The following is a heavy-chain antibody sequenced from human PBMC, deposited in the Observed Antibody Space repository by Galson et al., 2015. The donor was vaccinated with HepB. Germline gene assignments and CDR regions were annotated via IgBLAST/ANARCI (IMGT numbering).Heavy chain of an antibody. CDR1: GYSFTSYW. CDR2: IDPSDSYT. D-gene: IGHD2-15*01. V-gene: IGHV5-10-1*01. CDR3: ARRVALTYGMDV. J-gene: IGHJ6*02. Sequence: QSGAEVKKPGESLRISCKGSGYSFTSYWISWVRQMPGKGLEWMGRIDPSDSYTNYSPSFQGHVIMSADKSISTAYLQWSSLKASDTAMYYCARRVALTYGMDVWGQGTTVTVSS.